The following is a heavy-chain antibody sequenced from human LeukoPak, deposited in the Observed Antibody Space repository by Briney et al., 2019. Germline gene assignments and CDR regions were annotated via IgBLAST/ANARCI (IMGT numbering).Heavy chain of an antibody. CDR2: ITDSGGST. Sequence: GGSLRLSCAASAFSFSSYAMSWVRQAPGKGLEWVSAITDSGGSTYHADSVKGRFTISRDNFKNTLFLQMNSLRVEDTAIYYCAKGSSSSRPYYFDFWGQRTLVTVSS. J-gene: IGHJ4*02. CDR1: AFSFSSYA. D-gene: IGHD6-6*01. CDR3: AKGSSSSRPYYFDF. V-gene: IGHV3-23*01.